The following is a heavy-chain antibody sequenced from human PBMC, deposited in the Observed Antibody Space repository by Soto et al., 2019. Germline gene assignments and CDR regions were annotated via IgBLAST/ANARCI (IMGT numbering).Heavy chain of an antibody. CDR3: ARHDGYCSSTSCYVLHY. V-gene: IGHV4-59*08. CDR2: IYYSGST. Sequence: PSETLSLTCTVSGGSISSYYWSWIRQPPGKGLEWIGYIYYSGSTNYNPSLKSRVTISVDTSKNQFSLKLSSVTAADTAVYYCARHDGYCSSTSCYVLHYSGQATLVTVSS. D-gene: IGHD2-2*03. CDR1: GGSISSYY. J-gene: IGHJ4*02.